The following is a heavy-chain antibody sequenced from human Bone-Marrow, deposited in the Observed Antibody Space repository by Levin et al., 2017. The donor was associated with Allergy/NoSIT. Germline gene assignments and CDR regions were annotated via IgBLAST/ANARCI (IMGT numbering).Heavy chain of an antibody. D-gene: IGHD4-17*01. CDR1: GFTFSSYA. CDR2: ISYDGSNK. Sequence: LSLTCAASGFTFSSYAMHWVRQAPGKGLEWVAVISYDGSNKYYADSVKGRFTISRDNSKNTLYLQMNSLRAEDTAVYYCARDTTPTVTTLLDYWGQGTLVTVSS. V-gene: IGHV3-30*04. CDR3: ARDTTPTVTTLLDY. J-gene: IGHJ4*02.